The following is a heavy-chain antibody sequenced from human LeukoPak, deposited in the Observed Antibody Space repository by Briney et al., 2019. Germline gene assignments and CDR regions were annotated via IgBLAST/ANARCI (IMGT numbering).Heavy chain of an antibody. CDR1: RFTFRSYA. V-gene: IGHV3-30-3*01. J-gene: IGHJ4*02. CDR2: ISYDGSNK. CDR3: ARASTRRITMVRGVITGGSFDY. Sequence: GGSLRLSSAASRFTFRSYAMHCAPQAPGKGLEWVAVISYDGSNKDYADAVKGRFTIARDNSKNTLYLQMNSLRAEDTAGYYCARASTRRITMVRGVITGGSFDYWGQGTLVTVSS. D-gene: IGHD3-10*01.